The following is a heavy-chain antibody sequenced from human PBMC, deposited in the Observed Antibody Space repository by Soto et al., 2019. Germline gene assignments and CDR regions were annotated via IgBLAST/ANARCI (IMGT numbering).Heavy chain of an antibody. CDR3: ARVYVFVGLAFSFDY. CDR2: VYDSGNT. D-gene: IGHD2-21*01. V-gene: IGHV4-4*02. Sequence: QVQLQESGPEVVKPSGTLSLSCAVSGGSFSTTHRWTWVRQAPGKGLEWIGEVYDSGNTNYSPSLKSRDTISQDKSKTEFYLKLTSVTAADTAVYYCARVYVFVGLAFSFDYWGQGALVTVSA. CDR1: GGSFSTTHR. J-gene: IGHJ4*02.